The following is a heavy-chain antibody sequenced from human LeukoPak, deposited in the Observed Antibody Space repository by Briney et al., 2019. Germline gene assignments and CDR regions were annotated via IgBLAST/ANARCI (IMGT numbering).Heavy chain of an antibody. D-gene: IGHD6-19*01. Sequence: GGSLRLSCAASGFTFSSYAMHWVRQAPGKGPEYVSAISSNGGSTYYANSVKGRFTISRDNSKNTLYLQMGSLRAEDMAVYYCASGSSGWTGAFDIWGQGTMVTVSS. CDR1: GFTFSSYA. CDR2: ISSNGGST. CDR3: ASGSSGWTGAFDI. J-gene: IGHJ3*02. V-gene: IGHV3-64*01.